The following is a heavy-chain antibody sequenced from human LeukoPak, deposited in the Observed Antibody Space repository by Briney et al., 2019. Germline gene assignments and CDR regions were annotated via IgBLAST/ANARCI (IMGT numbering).Heavy chain of an antibody. CDR3: ARELVPRPFGY. CDR2: IIPILGIA. CDR1: GDTFSSYA. J-gene: IGHJ4*02. D-gene: IGHD6-13*01. Sequence: ASVKVSCKASGDTFSSYAISWVRQAPGQGLEWMGRIIPILGIANYAQKFQGRVTITADKSTSTAYMELSSLRSEDTAVYYCARELVPRPFGYWGQGTLVTVSS. V-gene: IGHV1-69*04.